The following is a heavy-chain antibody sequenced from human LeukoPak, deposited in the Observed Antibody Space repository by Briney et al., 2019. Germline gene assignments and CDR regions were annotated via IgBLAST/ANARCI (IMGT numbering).Heavy chain of an antibody. CDR3: ARNHYGSGSPNFDY. CDR1: GGSISSYY. V-gene: IGHV4-59*01. CDR2: IYYSGST. J-gene: IGHJ4*02. D-gene: IGHD3-10*01. Sequence: SETLSLTCTVSGGSISSYYWSWIRQPPGKGLEWIGYIYYSGSTNYNPSLKSRVTISVDTSKNQFSLKLGSVTAADTAVYYCARNHYGSGSPNFDYWGQGTLVTVSS.